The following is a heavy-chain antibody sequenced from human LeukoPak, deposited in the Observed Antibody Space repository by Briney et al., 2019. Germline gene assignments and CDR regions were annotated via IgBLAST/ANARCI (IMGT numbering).Heavy chain of an antibody. CDR2: ISSNGGST. CDR1: GFTFSSYA. D-gene: IGHD3-10*01. Sequence: GGSLRLSCSASGFTFSSYAMHWVRQAPGKGLEYVSAISSNGGSTYYADPGKGRSTISRDNSKNTLYLKMSSLRAEDTAVYYCVKGATMVRGVITGGGVFGFDYWGQGTLVTVSS. J-gene: IGHJ4*02. CDR3: VKGATMVRGVITGGGVFGFDY. V-gene: IGHV3-64D*06.